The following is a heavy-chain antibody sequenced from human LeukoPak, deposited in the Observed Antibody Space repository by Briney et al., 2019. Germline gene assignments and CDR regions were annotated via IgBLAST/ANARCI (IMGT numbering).Heavy chain of an antibody. V-gene: IGHV3-23*01. Sequence: GGSLRLSCAAFGFTFSSYGMSWVRQAPGKGLEWVSAISGSGGSTYYADSVKGRFTISRDNSKNTLYLQMNSLRAEDTAVYYCAKSNLILPHGSGTDYWGQGTLVTVSS. CDR3: AKSNLILPHGSGTDY. J-gene: IGHJ4*02. CDR1: GFTFSSYG. CDR2: ISGSGGST. D-gene: IGHD3-10*01.